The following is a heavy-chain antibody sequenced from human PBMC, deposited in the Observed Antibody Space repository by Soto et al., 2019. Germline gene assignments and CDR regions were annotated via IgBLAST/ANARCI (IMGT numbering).Heavy chain of an antibody. CDR1: EDTFRNYA. CDR3: VSTKYDSSAYYYWYLGL. J-gene: IGHJ2*01. V-gene: IGHV1-69*06. D-gene: IGHD3-22*01. Sequence: QVELVQSGAEVKKPGSSVKVSCQASEDTFRNYAISWVRQAPGQGLEWMVGIIPIFGTANYAQKFQGRVTITADTSANTVYLKLSSLRSEDTAVYYCVSTKYDSSAYYYWYLGLWGRGTLVTVSS. CDR2: IIPIFGTA.